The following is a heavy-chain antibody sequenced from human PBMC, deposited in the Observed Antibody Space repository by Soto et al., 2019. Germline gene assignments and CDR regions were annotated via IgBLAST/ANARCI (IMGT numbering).Heavy chain of an antibody. CDR2: IYSGVST. Sequence: EVQLVESGGGLIQPGGSLRLSCAASGFTVSSNYMSWVRQAPGKGLEWVSVIYSGVSTYYADSVKGRFTISRDNSKNTLYLQMTSLRAEDTAVYYCARDRAVAGTIGRAYWGQGTLVTVSS. J-gene: IGHJ4*02. CDR1: GFTVSSNY. V-gene: IGHV3-53*01. D-gene: IGHD6-19*01. CDR3: ARDRAVAGTIGRAY.